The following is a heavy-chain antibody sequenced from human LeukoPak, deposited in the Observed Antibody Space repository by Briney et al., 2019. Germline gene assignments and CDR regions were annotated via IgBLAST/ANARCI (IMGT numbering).Heavy chain of an antibody. CDR2: IRHDESNK. Sequence: GGSLRLACVASGFTFSSYGMHWVRQAPGKGLEWVAFIRHDESNKFYADSVKGRFIISRDNSKNTLYLQMSSLRAEDTALYYCAKQMVERQQDYYMDVWGKGTSVTVSS. CDR1: GFTFSSYG. J-gene: IGHJ6*03. V-gene: IGHV3-30*02. D-gene: IGHD2-15*01. CDR3: AKQMVERQQDYYMDV.